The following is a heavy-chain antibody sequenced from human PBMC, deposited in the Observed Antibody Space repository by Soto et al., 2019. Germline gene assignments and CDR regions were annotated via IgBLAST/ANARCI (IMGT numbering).Heavy chain of an antibody. D-gene: IGHD6-19*01. CDR3: ASDLYNSGCYN. Sequence: QVQLVQSGAEVKKPGASVKVACKAVGYTFTSYDFNWVRQATGQGLEWMGWMNPDSGNTDYAQKFQGRVTMTRNTSISTVYMELSSLRSEDTAVYYCASDLYNSGCYNWGQGTLVTVSS. CDR1: GYTFTSYD. CDR2: MNPDSGNT. V-gene: IGHV1-8*02. J-gene: IGHJ4*02.